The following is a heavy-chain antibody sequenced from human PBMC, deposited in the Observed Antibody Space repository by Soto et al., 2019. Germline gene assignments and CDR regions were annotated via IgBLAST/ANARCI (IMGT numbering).Heavy chain of an antibody. D-gene: IGHD3-3*01. CDR3: ARTLRFCPPRTSYYYYDTDA. V-gene: IGHV2-70*11. CDR1: GFSLSTSGMC. CDR2: IDWDDDK. Sequence: SGPTLVNPTQTLTLTCTFSGFSLSTSGMCVSWIRQPPGKALVWLARIDWDDDKYYSTSLKTRLTISKDTSKNQVVLTMTNMDPVDTATYYCARTLRFCPPRTSYYYYDTDAWRHGTPVTVSS. J-gene: IGHJ6*02.